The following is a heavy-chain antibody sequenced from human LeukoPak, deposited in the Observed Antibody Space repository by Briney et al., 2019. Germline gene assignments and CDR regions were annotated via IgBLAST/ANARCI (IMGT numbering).Heavy chain of an antibody. CDR2: IGAYHGST. V-gene: IGHV1-18*01. J-gene: IGHJ6*02. CDR3: ASVAAAGHYYYNSMDV. D-gene: IGHD6-13*01. CDR1: GYTFTSYA. Sequence: WASVKVSCKASGYTFTSYAINWVRQAPGQGLEWMGWIGAYHGSTKYAQKVQDRVTMTVDTSTATAYMELRGLRSDDTAVYYCASVAAAGHYYYNSMDVWGQGTTVTVSS.